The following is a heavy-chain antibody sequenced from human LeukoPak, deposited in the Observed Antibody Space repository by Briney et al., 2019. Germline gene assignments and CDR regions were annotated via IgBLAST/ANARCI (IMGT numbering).Heavy chain of an antibody. CDR3: ARVGALSSSWLLY. J-gene: IGHJ4*02. CDR2: ISSRASSI. CDR1: GFIFSSYE. D-gene: IGHD6-13*01. Sequence: GSLRLSCEVSGFIFSSYEMNWVRQAPGKGLEWVSSISSRASSIYYADSVKGRFTISRDNAKNSLYLQMNSLRAEDTAVYYCARVGALSSSWLLYWGQGTLVTVSS. V-gene: IGHV3-48*03.